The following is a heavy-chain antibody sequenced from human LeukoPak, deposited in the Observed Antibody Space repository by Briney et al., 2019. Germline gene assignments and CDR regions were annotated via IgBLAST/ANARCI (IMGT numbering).Heavy chain of an antibody. D-gene: IGHD3-10*01. V-gene: IGHV3-30*04. J-gene: IGHJ4*02. CDR2: ISYDGSNK. CDR3: ARELSPYGSGTSSSFRY. CDR1: GFTFSSYA. Sequence: GGSLILSCAASGFTFSSYAMHWVRQAPGKGLEWVAVISYDGSNKYYADSVKGRFTISRDNSKNTLYLQMNSLRAEDTAVCYCARELSPYGSGTSSSFRYWGQGALVIVSS.